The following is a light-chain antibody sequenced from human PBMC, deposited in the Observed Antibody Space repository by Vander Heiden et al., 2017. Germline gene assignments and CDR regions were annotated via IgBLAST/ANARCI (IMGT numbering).Light chain of an antibody. J-gene: IGLJ1*01. V-gene: IGLV3-25*03. CDR1: ALPKQY. CDR3: QSADSSGTYV. Sequence: SSELTQPPSVSVSPGQTARITCPGDALPKQYAYWYQQKPSQAPVLVIYKDSERPSGIPERFSGSSSGTTVTLTISGVQAEDEADYYCQSADSSGTYVFGTGTKVTVL. CDR2: KDS.